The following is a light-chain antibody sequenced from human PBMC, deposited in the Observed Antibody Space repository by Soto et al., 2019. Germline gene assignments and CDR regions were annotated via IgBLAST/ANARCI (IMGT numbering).Light chain of an antibody. CDR2: TSS. V-gene: IGKV1-27*01. CDR3: QKHDYSPLT. Sequence: DIQLTQSPSSLAASVGDRVTIPCRASQGIGNHLSWYQQKPGKVPKLLIYTSSTLQSGVPSRFSGSGSGTEFTLTINSLQPEDVATYYCQKHDYSPLTFGGGTKVDI. J-gene: IGKJ4*01. CDR1: QGIGNH.